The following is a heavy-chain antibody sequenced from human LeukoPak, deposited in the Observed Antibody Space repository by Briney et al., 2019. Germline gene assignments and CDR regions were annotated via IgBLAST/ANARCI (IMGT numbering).Heavy chain of an antibody. CDR3: ASRAGGYSNPSFYYYYGMDV. CDR2: ISAYNGNT. D-gene: IGHD4-11*01. Sequence: ASVKVSCKASGYTFTSYGISWVRQAPGQGLEWMGWISAYNGNTNYAQKFQGRVTITRDTSASTAYMELSSLRSEDTAVYYCASRAGGYSNPSFYYYYGMDVWGQGTTVTVSS. V-gene: IGHV1-18*01. CDR1: GYTFTSYG. J-gene: IGHJ6*02.